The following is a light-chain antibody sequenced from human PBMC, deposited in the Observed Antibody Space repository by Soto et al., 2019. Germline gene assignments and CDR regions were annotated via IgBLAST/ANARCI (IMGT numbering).Light chain of an antibody. CDR2: GAS. CDR1: QSVSSN. Sequence: EIVMTQSPATLSVSPGERATVSCRASQSVSSNLAWYQQKPGQAPRLLIYGASTRATGIPARFSGSGSGPEFTLTIGSLQSEDSSVYYCQQYNNCTRTFAQDTNLHIK. CDR3: QQYNNCTRT. J-gene: IGKJ2*01. V-gene: IGKV3-15*01.